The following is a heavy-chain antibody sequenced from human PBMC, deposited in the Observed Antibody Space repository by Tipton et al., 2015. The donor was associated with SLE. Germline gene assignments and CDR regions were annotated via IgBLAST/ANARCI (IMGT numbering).Heavy chain of an antibody. CDR2: IYNRGST. D-gene: IGHD3-16*01. J-gene: IGHJ5*02. Sequence: TLSLTCTVSGGSMDSHYWSWIRQSPGKGLEGIGDIYNRGSTNYNPSLKSRVTISVDTSKKQFSLNLNSVTAADTAGYFCGRDSGGWFDPWGQGALVTVSS. CDR1: GGSMDSHY. CDR3: GRDSGGWFDP. V-gene: IGHV4-4*08.